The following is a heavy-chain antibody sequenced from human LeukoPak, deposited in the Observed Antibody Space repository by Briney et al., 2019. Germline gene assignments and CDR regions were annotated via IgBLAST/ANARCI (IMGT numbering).Heavy chain of an antibody. V-gene: IGHV4-59*08. D-gene: IGHD6-19*01. Sequence: PSETLSLTCAVSGGSMSSFYWSWIRQPPGKGLEWIGYIYHSGSTNYNPSLKSRVTISVDTSKNQFSLNLTSVTAADTAVYYCARHGRYSSGWLRDWGQGTLGTVSS. CDR2: IYHSGST. J-gene: IGHJ1*01. CDR3: ARHGRYSSGWLRD. CDR1: GGSMSSFY.